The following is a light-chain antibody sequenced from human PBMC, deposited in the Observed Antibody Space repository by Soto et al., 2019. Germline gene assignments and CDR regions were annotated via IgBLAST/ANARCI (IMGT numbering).Light chain of an antibody. J-gene: IGLJ1*01. CDR2: QVT. CDR1: KNDIGVYDF. CDR3: TSYSSSDIFYV. V-gene: IGLV2-14*01. Sequence: QSVLTQPPSASGSPGQSVTISCTGTKNDIGVYDFVSWYQHHPGKAPRLIIYQVTNRPSRVSNRFSGSKSGNTASLTISGLQADDEADYYCTSYSSSDIFYVFGTGTKVTVL.